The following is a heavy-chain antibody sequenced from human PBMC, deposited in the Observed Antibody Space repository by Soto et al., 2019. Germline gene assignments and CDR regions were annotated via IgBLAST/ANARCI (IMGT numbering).Heavy chain of an antibody. CDR2: IIPSFGTA. J-gene: IGHJ4*02. CDR1: AGTFSSYA. V-gene: IGHV1-69*06. D-gene: IGHD3-22*01. CDR3: APSREKYDYDSSGYYQ. Sequence: AVKVSCKASAGTFSSYAISWVRQAPGQGLEWMGWIIPSFGTANYAQKFQGRVTITADKSTSTAYMELSSLRSEDTAVYYCAPSREKYDYDSSGYYQWGQGTLVTVSS.